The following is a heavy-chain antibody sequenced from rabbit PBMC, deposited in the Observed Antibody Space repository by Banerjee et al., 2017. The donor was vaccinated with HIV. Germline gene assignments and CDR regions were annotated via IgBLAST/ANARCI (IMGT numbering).Heavy chain of an antibody. CDR3: ARDTSSSFSSYGMDL. Sequence: QEQLEESGGDLVKPGASLTLTCIASGVSFSGSSYMCWVRQAPGKGLEWIACIDAGGSGFTYFASWAKGRFTISKTSSTTVALQMTSLTVADTATYFCARDTSSSFSSYGMDLWGPGTLVTVS. CDR2: IDAGGSGFT. J-gene: IGHJ6*01. D-gene: IGHD1-1*01. V-gene: IGHV1S45*01. CDR1: GVSFSGSSY.